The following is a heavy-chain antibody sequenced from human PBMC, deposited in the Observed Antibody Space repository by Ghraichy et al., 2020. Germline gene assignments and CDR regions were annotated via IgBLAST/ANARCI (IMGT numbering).Heavy chain of an antibody. Sequence: GESLNISCKGSGYSFTSYWIGWVRQIPGKGLECMGIIYPGDSDTRYSPSFQGQVTISADKSISTAYLQWSSLKASDTAMYYCARTESEWELLGMGDGDYFDYWGQGTLVTVSS. CDR2: IYPGDSDT. V-gene: IGHV5-51*01. D-gene: IGHD1-26*01. CDR3: ARTESEWELLGMGDGDYFDY. J-gene: IGHJ4*02. CDR1: GYSFTSYW.